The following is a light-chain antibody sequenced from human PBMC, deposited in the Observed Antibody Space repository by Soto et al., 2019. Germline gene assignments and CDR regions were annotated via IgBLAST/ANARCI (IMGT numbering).Light chain of an antibody. CDR1: PSVDNY. CDR3: QQDLRPPLT. CDR2: XAS. Sequence: DIQMTQSPSSLSASXXDTVXLTCLGSPSVDNYLKWYQQKPGKAPGLLIXXASTLQSGVPSRFSASGSGTDFTLTISSLQPEDFATYYCQQDLRPPLTFGPGTKVDIK. J-gene: IGKJ3*01. V-gene: IGKV1-39*01.